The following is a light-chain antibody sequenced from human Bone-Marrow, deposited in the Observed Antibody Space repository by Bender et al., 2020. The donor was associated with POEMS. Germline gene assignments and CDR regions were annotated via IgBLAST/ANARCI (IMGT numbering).Light chain of an antibody. Sequence: QSALTQPASVSGSPGQSITISCTGTSSDVGSYNLVSWYQQHPGKAPKLMIYAVTKRPSGVSNRFSGSKTGNTASLTISGLQAEDEAEYYCCSHGGSRNFWVFGGGTKLTVL. CDR1: SSDVGSYNL. V-gene: IGLV2-23*02. CDR2: AVT. J-gene: IGLJ3*02. CDR3: CSHGGSRNFWV.